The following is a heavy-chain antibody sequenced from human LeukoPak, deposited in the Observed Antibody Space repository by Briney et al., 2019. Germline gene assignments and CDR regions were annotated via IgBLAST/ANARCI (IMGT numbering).Heavy chain of an antibody. CDR3: ARDRCSNGVCYRENDY. CDR2: INPNSGGT. V-gene: IGHV1-2*02. CDR1: GYTFTGYY. D-gene: IGHD2-8*01. Sequence: GASVKVSCKASGYTFTGYYIHWVRQAPGQGLEWMGWINPNSGGTTYAQKFQGRVTMTRDTSISTAYMELSRLRSDDTAVYYCARDRCSNGVCYRENDYWGQGTLVTVSS. J-gene: IGHJ4*02.